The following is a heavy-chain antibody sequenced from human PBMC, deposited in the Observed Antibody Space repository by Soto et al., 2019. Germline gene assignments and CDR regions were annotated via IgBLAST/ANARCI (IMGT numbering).Heavy chain of an antibody. V-gene: IGHV3-33*01. CDR2: IWYDGSNK. D-gene: IGHD3-16*01. CDR1: GFTFSSYG. CDR3: TRGFGNYYYAMDV. Sequence: QVQLVESGGGVVQPGRSLRLSCVASGFTFSSYGMHWVRQAPGKGLEWVAVIWYDGSNKYYADSVKGRFTISRDNSKTTLYLEVSSLRVEDTVVYYCTRGFGNYYYAMDVWGQGTTVTVSS. J-gene: IGHJ6*01.